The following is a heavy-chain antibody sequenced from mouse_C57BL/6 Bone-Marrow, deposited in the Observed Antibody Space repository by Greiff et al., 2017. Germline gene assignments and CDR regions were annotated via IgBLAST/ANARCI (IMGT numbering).Heavy chain of an antibody. J-gene: IGHJ3*01. CDR1: GYSFTSYY. V-gene: IGHV1-66*01. Sequence: VQLQQSGPELVKPGASVKISCKASGYSFTSYYIHWVKQRPGQGLEWIGWIYPGSGNTKYNEKFKGKATLTADTSSSTAYMQLSSLTSEDSAVYYCARSPFLPWFAGWGQGTLVTVSA. CDR2: IYPGSGNT. CDR3: ARSPFLPWFAG.